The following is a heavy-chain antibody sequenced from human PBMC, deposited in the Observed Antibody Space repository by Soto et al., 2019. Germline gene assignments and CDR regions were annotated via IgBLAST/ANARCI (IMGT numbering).Heavy chain of an antibody. Sequence: ASLKGSCKASGYTFTSYYIHWVRQAPGQGLEWMGGINPNSGASNYAQKFQGRVTMTRDTSISTAYMGLSRLRSDDTAVYYCARYCSSTSCQFDPWGQGTLVTVSS. V-gene: IGHV1-2*02. J-gene: IGHJ5*02. CDR1: GYTFTSYY. D-gene: IGHD2-2*01. CDR2: INPNSGAS. CDR3: ARYCSSTSCQFDP.